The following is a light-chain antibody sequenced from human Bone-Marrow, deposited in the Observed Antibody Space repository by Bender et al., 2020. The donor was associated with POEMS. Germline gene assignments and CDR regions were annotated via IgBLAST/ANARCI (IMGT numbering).Light chain of an antibody. CDR2: QDT. V-gene: IGLV3-1*01. CDR1: DLGDKY. J-gene: IGLJ2*01. CDR3: QAWDTYSVI. Sequence: SYEVTQPPSVSVSPGQTASITCSGDDLGDKYVAWYQQKPGQSPVLVIYQDTKRPSGIPERVSASNSGNTATLTISGTQAMDEADYYCQAWDTYSVIFGGGTKLTVL.